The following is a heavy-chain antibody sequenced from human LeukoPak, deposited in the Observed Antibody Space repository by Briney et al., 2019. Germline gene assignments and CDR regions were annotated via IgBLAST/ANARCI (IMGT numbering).Heavy chain of an antibody. CDR1: GGSISSYY. V-gene: IGHV4-59*01. D-gene: IGHD6-13*01. J-gene: IGHJ4*02. CDR2: IYYSGST. CDR3: AREARSGIAADY. Sequence: TSETLSLTCTVSGGSISSYYWSWIRQPPGKGLEWIGYIYYSGSTNYNPSPKGRVTISVDTSKNQFSLKLSSVTAADTAVYYCAREARSGIAADYWGQGTLVTVSS.